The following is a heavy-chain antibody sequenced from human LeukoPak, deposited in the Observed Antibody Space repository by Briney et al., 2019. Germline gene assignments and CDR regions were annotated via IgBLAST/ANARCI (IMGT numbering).Heavy chain of an antibody. CDR3: ARDRAYCGGDCYSDSAIGPNTDAFDI. D-gene: IGHD2-21*02. V-gene: IGHV1-69*13. J-gene: IGHJ3*02. CDR1: GGTFSSYA. Sequence: ASVKVSCKASGGTFSSYAISWVRQAPGQGLEWMGGIIPILGTANYAQKFQGRVTITADESTSTAYMELSSLRSEDTAVYYCARDRAYCGGDCYSDSAIGPNTDAFDIWGQGTMVTVSS. CDR2: IIPILGTA.